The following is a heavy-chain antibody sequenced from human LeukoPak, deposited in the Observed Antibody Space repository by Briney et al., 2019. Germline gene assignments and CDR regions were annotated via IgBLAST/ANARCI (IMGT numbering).Heavy chain of an antibody. CDR1: GGSFSDYF. CDR3: ARHMSIAARGGYYYYYMDV. J-gene: IGHJ6*03. D-gene: IGHD6-6*01. CDR2: INHSGST. Sequence: SETLSLTCAVYGGSFSDYFWSWIRQPPGKGLEWIGEINHSGSTNYNPSLKSRVTISVDTSKNQFSLKLSSVTAADTAVYYCARHMSIAARGGYYYYYMDVWGKGTTVTVSS. V-gene: IGHV4-34*01.